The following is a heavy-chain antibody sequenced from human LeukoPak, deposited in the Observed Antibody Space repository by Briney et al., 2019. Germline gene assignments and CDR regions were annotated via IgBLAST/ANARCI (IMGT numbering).Heavy chain of an antibody. CDR3: ARVSRY. Sequence: SETLPLTCAVYGGSFSGYYWSWIRQPPGKGLEWIGEINHSGSTNYNPSLNSRVTISVDTSKNQFSLKLSSVTAADTAVYYCARVSRYWGQGTLVTVSS. CDR1: GGSFSGYY. V-gene: IGHV4-34*01. CDR2: INHSGST. J-gene: IGHJ4*02.